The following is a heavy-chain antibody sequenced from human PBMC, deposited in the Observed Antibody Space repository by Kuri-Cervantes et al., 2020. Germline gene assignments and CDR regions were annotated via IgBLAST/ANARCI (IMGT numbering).Heavy chain of an antibody. CDR3: ARDRKTTYYDFWSGYSTFRYYYGMDV. J-gene: IGHJ6*02. V-gene: IGHV1-46*01. Sequence: ASVKVSCKASGYTFTSYYMHWVRQAPGQGLEWMGIINPSGGSTSYAQKFQGRVTMTRDTSTSTVYMELSSLRSEDTAVYYCARDRKTTYYDFWSGYSTFRYYYGMDVWGRGTTVTVSS. D-gene: IGHD3-3*01. CDR1: GYTFTSYY. CDR2: INPSGGST.